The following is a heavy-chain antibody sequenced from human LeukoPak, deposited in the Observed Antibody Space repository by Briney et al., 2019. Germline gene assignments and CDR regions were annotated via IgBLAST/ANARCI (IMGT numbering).Heavy chain of an antibody. CDR3: VRGSPGYSSSWHAY. CDR2: INSDATST. D-gene: IGHD6-13*01. V-gene: IGHV3-74*01. J-gene: IGHJ4*02. CDR1: GFMLSSTW. Sequence: GGSLRLSCAASGFMLSSTWMHWVRQAPGKGLVWVSRINSDATSTSYADSVRGRFTISRDDAKNTMYLQMNSLRAEDTAMYYCVRGSPGYSSSWHAYWGQGTLVTVSP.